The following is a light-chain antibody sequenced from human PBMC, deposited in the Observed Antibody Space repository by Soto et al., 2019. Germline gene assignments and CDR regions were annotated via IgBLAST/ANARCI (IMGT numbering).Light chain of an antibody. V-gene: IGKV3-20*01. Sequence: EIVMTQSPATLSVSPGERATLSCRASQSVSSKLAWYQQKPGQAPRLLIYDASIRATDVPDRFSGSGSGADFTLSISRLEPEDFAVYYCQQYGSSPTRTFGQGTKVDIK. CDR2: DAS. J-gene: IGKJ1*01. CDR3: QQYGSSPTRT. CDR1: QSVSSK.